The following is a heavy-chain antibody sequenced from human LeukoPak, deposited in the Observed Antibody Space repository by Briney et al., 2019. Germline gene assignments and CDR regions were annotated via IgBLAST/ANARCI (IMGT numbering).Heavy chain of an antibody. CDR2: ISGSAGGT. V-gene: IGHV3-23*01. J-gene: IGHJ4*02. CDR3: AKEGALCTYGVCYTAFDY. Sequence: PGGSLRLSCAASGFSFGTYGMSWVRQAPGKGLEWVSAISGSAGGTFYAESVKGRFTISRDNSKNTLYLQMNSLRAEDTAVYYCAKEGALCTYGVCYTAFDYWGQGTLVTVSS. CDR1: GFSFGTYG. D-gene: IGHD2-8*01.